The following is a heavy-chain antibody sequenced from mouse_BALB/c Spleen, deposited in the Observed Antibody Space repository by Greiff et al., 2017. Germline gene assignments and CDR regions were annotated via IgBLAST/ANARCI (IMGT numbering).Heavy chain of an antibody. D-gene: IGHD1-1*01. CDR2: INPGSGGT. CDR1: GYAFTNYL. Sequence: VKLQQSGAELVRPGTSVKVSCKASGYAFTNYLIEWVKQRPGQGLEWIRVINPGSGGTNYNEKFKGKATLTADKSSSTAYMQLSSLTSDDSAVYFCARYGDIYYAMDYWGQGTSVTVSS. V-gene: IGHV1-54*01. J-gene: IGHJ4*01. CDR3: ARYGDIYYAMDY.